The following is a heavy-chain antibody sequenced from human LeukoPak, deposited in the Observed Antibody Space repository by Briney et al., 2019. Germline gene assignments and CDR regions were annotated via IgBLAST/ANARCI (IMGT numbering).Heavy chain of an antibody. CDR2: IYYTGST. V-gene: IGHV4-30-4*01. CDR1: GGSISSGGYY. D-gene: IGHD2-15*01. J-gene: IGHJ4*02. Sequence: SQTLSLTCTVSGGSISSGGYYWSWIRQPPGKGLEWIGYIYYTGSTYNNPSLRSRITISIDTSRNQFSLKLSSVTAADTAVYYCARVGYCSGGGCYYRYFDYWGQGSLVTVSS. CDR3: ARVGYCSGGGCYYRYFDY.